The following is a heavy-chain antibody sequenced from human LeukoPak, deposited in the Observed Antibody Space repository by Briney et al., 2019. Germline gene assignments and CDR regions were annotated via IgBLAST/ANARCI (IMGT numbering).Heavy chain of an antibody. J-gene: IGHJ4*02. CDR3: ARGPGYCSSTSCFPPDY. Sequence: SETLSPTCAVYGGSFSGYYWSWIRQPPGKGLEWIGEINHSGSTNYNPSLKSRVTISVDTSKNQFSLKLSSVTAADTAVYYCARGPGYCSSTSCFPPDYWGQETLVTVSS. V-gene: IGHV4-34*01. CDR2: INHSGST. D-gene: IGHD2-2*01. CDR1: GGSFSGYY.